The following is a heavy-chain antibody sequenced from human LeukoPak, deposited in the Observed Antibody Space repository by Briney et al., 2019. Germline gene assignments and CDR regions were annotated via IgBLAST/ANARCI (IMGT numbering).Heavy chain of an antibody. D-gene: IGHD3-10*01. Sequence: SETLSLACTVSGGSISSYYWSWIRQPPGKGLEWIGYIYYSGSTNYNPPLKSRVTISVDTSKNQFSLKLSSVTAADTAVYYCARASQGRHYYGSGTTIDYWGQGTLVTVSS. CDR3: ARASQGRHYYGSGTTIDY. CDR2: IYYSGST. V-gene: IGHV4-59*01. CDR1: GGSISSYY. J-gene: IGHJ4*02.